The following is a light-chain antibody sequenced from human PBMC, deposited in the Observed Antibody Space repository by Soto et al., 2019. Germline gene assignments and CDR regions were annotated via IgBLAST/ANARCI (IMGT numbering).Light chain of an antibody. CDR1: QSISSSY. CDR3: QQYGDSLLT. CDR2: HAS. J-gene: IGKJ4*01. Sequence: EKVLTQSPGTLSLYPGERATLSCRASQSISSSYLAWYQQKPGQTPRLLIYHASSRATGIPDRFSGSGSGTDVTLTISRLEPEDFAVYYCQQYGDSLLTFGGGTKVEIK. V-gene: IGKV3-20*01.